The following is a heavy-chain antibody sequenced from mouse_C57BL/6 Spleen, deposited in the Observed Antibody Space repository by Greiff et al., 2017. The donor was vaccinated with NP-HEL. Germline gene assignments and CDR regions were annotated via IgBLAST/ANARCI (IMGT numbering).Heavy chain of an antibody. CDR3: TTWGTTVVAPDAMDY. J-gene: IGHJ4*01. V-gene: IGHV14-1*01. D-gene: IGHD1-1*01. Sequence: EVQLQQSGAELVRPGASVKLSCTASGFNIKDYYMHWVKQRPEQGLEWIGRIDPEDGDTEYAPKFQGKATMTADTSSNTAYLQLGSLTSEDTAVYYCTTWGTTVVAPDAMDYWGQGTSVTVSS. CDR2: IDPEDGDT. CDR1: GFNIKDYY.